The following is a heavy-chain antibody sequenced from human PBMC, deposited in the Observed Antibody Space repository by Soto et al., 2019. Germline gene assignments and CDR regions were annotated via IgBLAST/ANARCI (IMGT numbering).Heavy chain of an antibody. D-gene: IGHD3-3*01. J-gene: IGHJ6*02. CDR1: GFPFINFA. V-gene: IGHV3-23*01. CDR3: ARDKPYYDFWSGPLYYYYGMDV. CDR2: ISGGGTAT. Sequence: GGSLRLSCAASGFPFINFAMSWVRQSPGKGLEWVSAISGGGTATWYADSVRGRFTISRDNSKNTVYLQMNSLRAEDTAVYYCARDKPYYDFWSGPLYYYYGMDVWGQGTTVTVSS.